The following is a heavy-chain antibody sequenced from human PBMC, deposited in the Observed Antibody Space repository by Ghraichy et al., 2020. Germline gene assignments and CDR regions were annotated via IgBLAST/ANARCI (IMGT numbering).Heavy chain of an antibody. V-gene: IGHV4-34*01. CDR1: GGSFSGYY. CDR3: ARGIYSSHAVGWFDP. CDR2: INHSGST. J-gene: IGHJ5*02. D-gene: IGHD6-13*01. Sequence: TLSLTCAVYGGSFSGYYWSWIRQPPGKGLEWIGEINHSGSTNYNPSLKSRVTISVDTSKNQFSLKLSSVTAADTAVYYCARGIYSSHAVGWFDPWGQGTLVTVSS.